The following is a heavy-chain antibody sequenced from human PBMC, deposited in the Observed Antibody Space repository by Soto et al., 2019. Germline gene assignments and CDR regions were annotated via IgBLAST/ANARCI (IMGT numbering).Heavy chain of an antibody. Sequence: ASVKVSCKASGYTFTSYGISWVRQAPGQGLEWMGWISAYNGNTNYAQKLQGRVTMTTDTSTSTAYMELRSLRSDDTAVYYCARDRSNPPYYYYYMDVWGKGTTGTVSS. J-gene: IGHJ6*03. D-gene: IGHD4-4*01. CDR1: GYTFTSYG. CDR3: ARDRSNPPYYYYYMDV. CDR2: ISAYNGNT. V-gene: IGHV1-18*01.